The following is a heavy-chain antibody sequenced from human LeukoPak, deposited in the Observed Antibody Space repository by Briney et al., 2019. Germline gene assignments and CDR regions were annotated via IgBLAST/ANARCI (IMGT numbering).Heavy chain of an antibody. CDR2: IYYTGST. D-gene: IGHD2-2*01. Sequence: PSETLSLTCTVSGGSISSSSYYWGWIRQPPGKGLEWIGSIYYTGSTYYNPSLKSRVTISVDTSKNQFSLKLSSVTAADTAVYYCARQLGYCSSTSCYADKVDYWGQGTLVTVSS. V-gene: IGHV4-39*01. J-gene: IGHJ4*02. CDR1: GGSISSSSYY. CDR3: ARQLGYCSSTSCYADKVDY.